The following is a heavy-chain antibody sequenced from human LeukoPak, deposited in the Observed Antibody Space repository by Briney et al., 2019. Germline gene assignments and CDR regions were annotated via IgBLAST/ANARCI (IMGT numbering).Heavy chain of an antibody. CDR1: GGTFSGYA. V-gene: IGHV1-69*05. CDR3: ARDGYNYQGFDY. J-gene: IGHJ4*02. Sequence: ASVKVSCKASGGTFSGYAIRWVRQAPGQGLEWMGRIIPIFGTANYAQKFQGRVTITTDESTSTAYMELSSLRSEDTAVYYCARDGYNYQGFDYWGQGTLVTVSS. D-gene: IGHD5-24*01. CDR2: IIPIFGTA.